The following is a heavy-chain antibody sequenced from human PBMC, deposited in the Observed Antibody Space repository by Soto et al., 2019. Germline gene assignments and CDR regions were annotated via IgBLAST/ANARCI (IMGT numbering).Heavy chain of an antibody. V-gene: IGHV1-18*01. Sequence: GASVKVSCKASGYTFTIYCISWVRQAPGQGLEWMGWISAYNGNTNYAQKLQGRVTMTTDTSTSTAYMELRSLRSDDTAVYYCAKDAEGKFGSMDVWGKGTTVSVSS. D-gene: IGHD2-15*01. J-gene: IGHJ6*03. CDR3: AKDAEGKFGSMDV. CDR1: GYTFTIYC. CDR2: ISAYNGNT.